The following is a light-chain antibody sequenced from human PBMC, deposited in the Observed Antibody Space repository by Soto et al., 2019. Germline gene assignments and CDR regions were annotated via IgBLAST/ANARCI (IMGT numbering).Light chain of an antibody. CDR1: SSDIGDSNY. Sequence: QSALTQPASVSRSPGQSITISCTGTSSDIGDSNYVSWYQQHPGKAPKLVIYDVSNRPSGVSNRFSGSKSANTASLTISGLQAEDEADYYCSSFRSSSTSYVFGTGT. V-gene: IGLV2-14*03. CDR3: SSFRSSSTSYV. J-gene: IGLJ1*01. CDR2: DVS.